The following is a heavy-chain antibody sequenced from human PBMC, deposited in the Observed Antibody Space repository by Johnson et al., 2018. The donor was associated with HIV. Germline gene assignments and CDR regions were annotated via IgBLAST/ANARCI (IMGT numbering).Heavy chain of an antibody. V-gene: IGHV3-30*19. CDR2: ISFDGSNE. J-gene: IGHJ3*02. CDR1: GFIFSDYY. D-gene: IGHD1-1*01. Sequence: QVQLVESGGDLVKPGGSLRLSCAASGFIFSDYYMTWVRQVPGKGLAWVAIISFDGSNEYYADSVKGRFTISRDNFKNTLFLQMNSLRVEDTAVYYCARAYNYPIWGQGTMLTVSS. CDR3: ARAYNYPI.